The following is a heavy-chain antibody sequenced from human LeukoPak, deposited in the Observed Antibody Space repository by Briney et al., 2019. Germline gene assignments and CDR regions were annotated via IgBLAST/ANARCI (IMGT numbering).Heavy chain of an antibody. CDR3: AKDSFAQITMIVVVHDAFDI. CDR2: IGSSLTYI. CDR1: GFTFSTYS. J-gene: IGHJ3*02. V-gene: IGHV3-21*01. D-gene: IGHD3-22*01. Sequence: GGSLRLSCTASGFTFSTYSMIWVRQAPGKGLEWVSSIGSSLTYIFYADSVRGRFTISRDNAKNSVYLQMNRLRVEDTALYYCAKDSFAQITMIVVVHDAFDIWGQGTMVTVSS.